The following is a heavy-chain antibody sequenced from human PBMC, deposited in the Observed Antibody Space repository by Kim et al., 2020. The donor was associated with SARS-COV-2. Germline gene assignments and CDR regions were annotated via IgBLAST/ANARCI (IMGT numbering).Heavy chain of an antibody. Sequence: ASVKVSCKASGYTFTTWFIHWVRLAPGQGLEWIGIINPWDGTTAYTRKFQARVTVTSDTSTSTVYMTLSRLRYDDKAIYYCAIAPDFDSAVYPTDDVWGQGTLVTVSS. J-gene: IGHJ4*02. CDR3: AIAPDFDSAVYPTDDV. CDR2: INPWDGTT. V-gene: IGHV1-46*01. D-gene: IGHD3-16*01. CDR1: GYTFTTWF.